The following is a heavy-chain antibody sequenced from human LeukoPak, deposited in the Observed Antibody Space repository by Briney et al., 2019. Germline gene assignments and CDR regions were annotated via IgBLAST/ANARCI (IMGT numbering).Heavy chain of an antibody. CDR1: GGSISSSSYY. V-gene: IGHV4-39*07. J-gene: IGHJ3*02. Sequence: SETLSLTCTVSGGSISSSSYYWGWIRQPPGKGLEWIGSIYYSGSTYYNPSLKSRVTISVDTSKNQFSLKLSSVTAADTAVYYCARGIVDYDFWSGYVGGPGAFDIWGQGTMVTVSS. CDR3: ARGIVDYDFWSGYVGGPGAFDI. D-gene: IGHD3-3*01. CDR2: IYYSGST.